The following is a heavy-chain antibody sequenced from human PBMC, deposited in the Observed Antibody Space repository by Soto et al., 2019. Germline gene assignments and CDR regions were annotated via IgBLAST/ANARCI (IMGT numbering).Heavy chain of an antibody. CDR3: ARGPSVYTTMVAWYYFHY. D-gene: IGHD5-18*01. V-gene: IGHV1-69*13. CDR1: GGTFSSYA. J-gene: IGHJ4*01. Sequence: SVKVSCKASGGTFSSYAISWVRQAPGQGLEWMGGIIPIFGTANYAQKFQGRVTITADESTSTAYMELSSLRSEDTAVYYCARGPSVYTTMVAWYYFHYLRHATLVTV. CDR2: IIPIFGTA.